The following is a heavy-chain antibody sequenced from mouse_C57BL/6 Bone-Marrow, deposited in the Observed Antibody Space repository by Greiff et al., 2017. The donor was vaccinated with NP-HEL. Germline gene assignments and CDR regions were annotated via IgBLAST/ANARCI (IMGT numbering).Heavy chain of an antibody. V-gene: IGHV3-6*01. CDR3: ARITTGAMDY. D-gene: IGHD1-1*01. CDR1: GYSITSGYY. Sequence: EVQLQESGPGLVKPSQSLSLTCSVTGYSITSGYYWNWIRQFPGNKLEWMGYISYDGSNNYNPSLKNRISITRDTSKNQFFLKLNSVTTEDTATYYCARITTGAMDYWGQGTSVTVSS. CDR2: ISYDGSN. J-gene: IGHJ4*01.